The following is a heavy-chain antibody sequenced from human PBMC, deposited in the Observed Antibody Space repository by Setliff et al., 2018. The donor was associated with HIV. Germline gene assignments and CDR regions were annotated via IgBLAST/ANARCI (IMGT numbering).Heavy chain of an antibody. CDR2: IFHNGDT. D-gene: IGHD2-8*01. J-gene: IGHJ5*02. CDR1: RFSIRSGYH. Sequence: PSETLSLTCAVSRFSIRSGYHWGWIRQSPRKGLEWIGYIFHNGDTYYNPSLKSRVTISVDTAKNQLYLKLSSVTAADTAVYYCAKYAYSEEVGVSWFDPWGPGILVTVSS. CDR3: AKYAYSEEVGVSWFDP. V-gene: IGHV4-38-2*01.